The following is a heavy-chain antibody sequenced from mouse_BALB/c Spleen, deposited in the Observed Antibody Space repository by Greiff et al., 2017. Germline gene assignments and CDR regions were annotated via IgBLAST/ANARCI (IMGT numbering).Heavy chain of an antibody. V-gene: IGHV5-6-5*01. CDR1: GFTFSSYA. CDR3: ARGDGYDGPYFDY. D-gene: IGHD2-3*01. CDR2: ISSGGST. Sequence: EVQGVESGGGLVKPGGSLKLSCAASGFTFSSYAMSWVRQTPEKRLEWGASISSGGSTYYPDSVKGRFTISRDNARNILYLQMSSLRSEDTAMYYCARGDGYDGPYFDYWGQGTTLTVSS. J-gene: IGHJ2*01.